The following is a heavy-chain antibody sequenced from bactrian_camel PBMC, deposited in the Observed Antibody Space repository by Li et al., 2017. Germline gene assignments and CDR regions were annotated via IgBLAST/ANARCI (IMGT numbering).Heavy chain of an antibody. D-gene: IGHD2*01. Sequence: VQLVESGGGSVQAGGSLRLSCTASGGTSRTHCMAWFRQVPGKEREGVAASDGAGTVSYADFVKGRFTISKDKTKNTLTLQMNSLNPEDTAMYYCAAGCPIWTGLLSGDWGQGTQVTVS. CDR1: GGTSRTHC. CDR2: SDGAGTV. V-gene: IGHV3S53*01. CDR3: AAGCPIWTGLLSGD. J-gene: IGHJ4*01.